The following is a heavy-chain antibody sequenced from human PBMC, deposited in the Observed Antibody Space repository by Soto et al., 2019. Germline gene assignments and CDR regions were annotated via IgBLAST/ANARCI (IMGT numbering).Heavy chain of an antibody. Sequence: QVQLVQSGAEVKKPGASVKVSCKASGYTFTSYGISWVRQAPGQGLEWMGWISAYNGNTNYAQKLQGRVTMTTDTSTSTAYMELRSLRSDDTAVSYCARFMTYYYDSSGYSASDWGQGTLVTVSS. CDR1: GYTFTSYG. CDR3: ARFMTYYYDSSGYSASD. CDR2: ISAYNGNT. J-gene: IGHJ4*02. D-gene: IGHD3-22*01. V-gene: IGHV1-18*01.